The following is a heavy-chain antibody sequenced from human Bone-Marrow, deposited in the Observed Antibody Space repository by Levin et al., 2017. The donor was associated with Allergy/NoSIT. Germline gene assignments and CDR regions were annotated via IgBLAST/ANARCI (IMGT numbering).Heavy chain of an antibody. D-gene: IGHD3-3*01. Sequence: SQTLSLTCTVSGGSISSSSYYWGWIRQPPGKGLEWIGSIYYSGSTYYNPSLKSRVTISVDTSKNQFSLKLSSVTAADTAVYYCARIFDSSRDYYYYGMDVWGQGTTVTVSS. CDR2: IYYSGST. CDR3: ARIFDSSRDYYYYGMDV. CDR1: GGSISSSSYY. V-gene: IGHV4-39*01. J-gene: IGHJ6*02.